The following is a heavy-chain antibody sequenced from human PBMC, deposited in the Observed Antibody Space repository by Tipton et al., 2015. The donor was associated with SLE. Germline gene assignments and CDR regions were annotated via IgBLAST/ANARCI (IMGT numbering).Heavy chain of an antibody. V-gene: IGHV4-61*02. D-gene: IGHD7-27*01. CDR1: GDSISSGGYY. CDR3: ARAELGDFDY. J-gene: IGHJ4*02. Sequence: TLSLTCTVSGDSISSGGYYWSWIRQHPGKGLEWIGRIYTSGSTNYSPSLKSRVTVSVDTSRNPFSLKQTSVTAADTAVYYCARAELGDFDYWGTGSLVTVSS. CDR2: IYTSGST.